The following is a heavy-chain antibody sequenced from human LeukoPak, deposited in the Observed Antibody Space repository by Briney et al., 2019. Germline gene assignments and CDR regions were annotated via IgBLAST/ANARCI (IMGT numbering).Heavy chain of an antibody. CDR2: ISANNGNT. Sequence: ASVKVSCKASGYTFTSYGISWVRQAPGQGLEWMGWISANNGNTTYAQKLQGRVTVTTDTSTSTAYMELRSLRSDDTAVYYCAREGSSGYYSATDAFDIWGQGTMVTVSS. J-gene: IGHJ3*02. V-gene: IGHV1-18*01. CDR3: AREGSSGYYSATDAFDI. CDR1: GYTFTSYG. D-gene: IGHD3-22*01.